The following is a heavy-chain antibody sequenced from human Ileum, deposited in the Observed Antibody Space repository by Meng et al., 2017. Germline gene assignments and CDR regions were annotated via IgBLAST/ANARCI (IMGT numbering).Heavy chain of an antibody. CDR3: ARGGGRYGPDFDY. V-gene: IGHV4-34*01. D-gene: IGHD3-16*01. J-gene: IGHJ4*02. Sequence: QGQVQRGGAGLLKPSESLVLTCAVYGGSFRGYYWSWIRQPPGKGLEWIGEINHSGSTNYNPSLKSRGTISVDTSKNQFSLKLSSVTAADTAVYYCARGGGRYGPDFDYWGQGTLVTVSS. CDR2: INHSGST. CDR1: GGSFRGYY.